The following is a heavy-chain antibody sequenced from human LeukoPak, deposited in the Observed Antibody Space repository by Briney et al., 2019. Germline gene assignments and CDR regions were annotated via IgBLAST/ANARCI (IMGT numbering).Heavy chain of an antibody. D-gene: IGHD4-17*01. J-gene: IGHJ4*01. CDR1: GLTFTSSA. CDR2: ISGSGGST. V-gene: IGHV3-23*01. CDR3: AREHYGPDY. Sequence: GGSLRLSCAAPGLTFTSSAITWVRQAPGKGLEWVSAISGSGGSTYYADSVKARFTISRDNSKNTPYLQMNSLRVEDTAFYYCAREHYGPDYWGHGTLVTVSS.